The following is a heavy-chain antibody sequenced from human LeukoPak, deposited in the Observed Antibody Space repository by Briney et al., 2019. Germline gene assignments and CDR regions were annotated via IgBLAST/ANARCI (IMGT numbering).Heavy chain of an antibody. J-gene: IGHJ4*02. D-gene: IGHD7-27*01. CDR3: ARGPPNWGMVGY. CDR2: MKSNNGHT. CDR1: GYTFTSFD. Sequence: ASVKVSCKASGYTFTSFDFNWVRQATGQGLEWMGWMKSNNGHTGYAQKFQGRVTMTRDTSISSAYMELSSLTFEDTAVYYCARGPPNWGMVGYWGQGTLVTVSS. V-gene: IGHV1-8*01.